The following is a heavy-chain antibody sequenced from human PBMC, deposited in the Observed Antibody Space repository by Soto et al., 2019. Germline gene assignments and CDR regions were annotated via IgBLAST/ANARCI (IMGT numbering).Heavy chain of an antibody. CDR1: GGSISSGGYY. Sequence: SETLSLTCTVSGGSISSGGYYWSWIRQHPGKGLEWIGSIYYSGSTYYNPSLKSRVTISVDTSKNQFSLKLSSVTAADTAVYYCATQEVGGSYVYTFDPWGQGTLVTSPQ. V-gene: IGHV4-39*01. J-gene: IGHJ5*02. CDR3: ATQEVGGSYVYTFDP. D-gene: IGHD1-26*01. CDR2: IYYSGST.